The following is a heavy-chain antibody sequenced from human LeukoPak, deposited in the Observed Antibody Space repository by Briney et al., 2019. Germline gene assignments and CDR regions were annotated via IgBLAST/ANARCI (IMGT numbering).Heavy chain of an antibody. J-gene: IGHJ3*02. CDR2: IGTAGDT. CDR3: ARDLVDSSGYSLGAFDI. CDR1: GFTFSSYD. D-gene: IGHD3-22*01. Sequence: PGGSLRLSCAASGFTFSSYDMHWVRQATGKGLEWVSAIGTAGDTYYPGSVKGRFTISRENAKNSLYLRMNSLRAGDTAVYYCARDLVDSSGYSLGAFDIWGQGTMVTVSS. V-gene: IGHV3-13*01.